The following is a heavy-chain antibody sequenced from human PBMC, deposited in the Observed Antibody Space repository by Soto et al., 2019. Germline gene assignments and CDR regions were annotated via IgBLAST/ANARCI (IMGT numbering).Heavy chain of an antibody. D-gene: IGHD3-22*01. Sequence: SVRLSCAASGFPFSGYAMSWVRQAPGKGLEWVSAVSGSSGSTYYADSVKGRFTISRDNSKNTLYLQMNTLRAEDTAVYYCAKDVSRITMIVVVINTRGRYAFDIWGQGTMVTVSS. CDR2: VSGSSGST. CDR1: GFPFSGYA. V-gene: IGHV3-23*01. CDR3: AKDVSRITMIVVVINTRGRYAFDI. J-gene: IGHJ3*02.